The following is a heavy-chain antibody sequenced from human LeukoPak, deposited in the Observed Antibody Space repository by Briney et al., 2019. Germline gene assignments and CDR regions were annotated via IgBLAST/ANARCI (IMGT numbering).Heavy chain of an antibody. CDR2: TIPLFGTA. J-gene: IGHJ4*02. CDR3: ARAAAAHHPRFDY. V-gene: IGHV1-69*13. D-gene: IGHD6-13*01. CDR1: GGTVSRYP. Sequence: SVKVSCKASGGTVSRYPISWVRQAPGQGLEWMGGTIPLFGTANYAQKFQGRVTITADESTGTAYMELSSLRSEDTAVYYCARAAAAHHPRFDYWGQGTLVTVSS.